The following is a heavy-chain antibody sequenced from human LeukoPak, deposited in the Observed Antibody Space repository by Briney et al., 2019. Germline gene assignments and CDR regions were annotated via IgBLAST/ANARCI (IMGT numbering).Heavy chain of an antibody. V-gene: IGHV3-43*01. Sequence: PGGSLRLSCAASGFTFDDYTMHWVRQAPGKGLEWVSLISWDGGSTYYADSVKGRFTISRDNSKNSLYLQMNSLRTEDTALYCCAKAIDRVGGGSAFDIWGQGTMVTVSS. J-gene: IGHJ3*02. CDR1: GFTFDDYT. CDR2: ISWDGGST. CDR3: AKAIDRVGGGSAFDI. D-gene: IGHD1-26*01.